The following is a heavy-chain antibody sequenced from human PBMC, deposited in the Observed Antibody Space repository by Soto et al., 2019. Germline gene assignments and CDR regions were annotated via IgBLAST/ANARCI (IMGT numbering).Heavy chain of an antibody. CDR3: ARGNGYYDTSGDFNS. V-gene: IGHV4-38-2*02. J-gene: IGHJ4*02. Sequence: PSETLSLTCTVSGYSISSGFYWGWIRQPPGKGLEWIGSGCHRGTSYYNPSLQSRVSISMDTSKNQFSLRLASVTAADTAVYYCARGNGYYDTSGDFNSWGQGALVTVSS. D-gene: IGHD3-22*01. CDR2: GCHRGTS. CDR1: GYSISSGFY.